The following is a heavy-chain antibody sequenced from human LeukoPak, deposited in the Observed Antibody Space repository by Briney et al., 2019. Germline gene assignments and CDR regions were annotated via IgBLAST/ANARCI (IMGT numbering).Heavy chain of an antibody. J-gene: IGHJ4*02. D-gene: IGHD6-19*01. Sequence: SETLSLTCTVSGGFISSYYWSWIRQPPGKGLEWIGYIYYSGSTNYNPSLKSRVTISVDTSKNQFSLKLSSVTAADTAVYYCRSSGWYEGDYWAREPWSPSPQ. V-gene: IGHV4-59*01. CDR1: GGFISSYY. CDR2: IYYSGST. CDR3: RSSGWYEGDY.